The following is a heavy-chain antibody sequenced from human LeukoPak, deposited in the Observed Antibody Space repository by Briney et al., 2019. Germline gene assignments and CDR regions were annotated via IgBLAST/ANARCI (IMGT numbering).Heavy chain of an antibody. Sequence: GGSLRLSCAASGFTFSSHGFHWVRQAPGKGLEWVAIISYDVSNQYYADSVKGRFTISRDNSKNTPYLQMNSLRAEDTAVYYCAKAMWTDYSSSSNDAFDIWGQGTMVTVSS. CDR1: GFTFSSHG. CDR3: AKAMWTDYSSSSNDAFDI. V-gene: IGHV3-30-3*01. CDR2: ISYDVSNQ. D-gene: IGHD6-6*01. J-gene: IGHJ3*02.